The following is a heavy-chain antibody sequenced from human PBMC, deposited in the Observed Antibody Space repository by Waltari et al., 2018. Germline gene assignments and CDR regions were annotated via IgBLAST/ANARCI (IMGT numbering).Heavy chain of an antibody. CDR1: GYKFTSYG. CDR3: VRQEALENGVFDI. V-gene: IGHV1-18*01. Sequence: QGQLVQSGDDVKKPGASVKVSCKTSGYKFTSYGISWVRQAPGQGLEWMAWISTYNGDTYYAHRVQGRVTVTTDTSTSTVYMDLTSLRSDDTAVYYCVRQEALENGVFDIWGQGTKVSVSS. D-gene: IGHD3-3*01. J-gene: IGHJ3*02. CDR2: ISTYNGDT.